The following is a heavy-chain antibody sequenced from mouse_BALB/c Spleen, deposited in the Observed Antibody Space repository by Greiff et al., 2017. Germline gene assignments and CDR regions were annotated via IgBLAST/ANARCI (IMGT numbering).Heavy chain of an antibody. CDR1: GYTFTDYA. Sequence: VQLHQSGAELVRPGVSVKISCKGSGYTFTDYAMHWVKQSHAKSLEWIGVISTYYGDASYNQKFKGKATMTVDKSSSTAYMELARLTSEDSAIYYCASNGNYYAMDYWGQGTSVTVSS. CDR3: ASNGNYYAMDY. CDR2: ISTYYGDA. D-gene: IGHD2-1*01. V-gene: IGHV1S137*01. J-gene: IGHJ4*01.